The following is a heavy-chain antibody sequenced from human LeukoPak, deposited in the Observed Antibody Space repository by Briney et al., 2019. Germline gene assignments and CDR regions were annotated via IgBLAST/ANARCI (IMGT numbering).Heavy chain of an antibody. CDR2: INQDGSEK. CDR1: GFTFNIYW. Sequence: PGGSLRLSCAASGFTFNIYWMSWVRQAPGKGLEWVANINQDGSEKYCVDSVKGRFTISRDNAKNSLYLHMNSLRAEDTAVYYCARDKAYRDSEDYWGQGTLVTVSS. D-gene: IGHD4-17*01. J-gene: IGHJ4*02. V-gene: IGHV3-7*05. CDR3: ARDKAYRDSEDY.